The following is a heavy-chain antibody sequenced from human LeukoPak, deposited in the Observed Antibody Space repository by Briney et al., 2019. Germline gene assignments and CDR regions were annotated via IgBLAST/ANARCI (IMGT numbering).Heavy chain of an antibody. J-gene: IGHJ5*02. CDR3: ASRATVTTDRFWFDP. Sequence: GGSLRLSCAASGFTVSSNYMSWVRQAPGKGLEWASVIYSGGSTSYADSVKGRFTISRDNSKNTLYLQMNSLRAEDTAVYYCASRATVTTDRFWFDPWGQGTLVTVSS. CDR1: GFTVSSNY. V-gene: IGHV3-53*01. D-gene: IGHD4-11*01. CDR2: IYSGGST.